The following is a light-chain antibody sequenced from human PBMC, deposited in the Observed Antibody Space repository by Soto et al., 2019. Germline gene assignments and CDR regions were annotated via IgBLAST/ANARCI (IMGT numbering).Light chain of an antibody. CDR1: QSISTW. V-gene: IGKV1-5*01. CDR3: QEYNNYWT. CDR2: GAS. J-gene: IGKJ1*01. Sequence: DIQMTQSPSTLSASAGDRVTITCRASQSISTWLAWYQQKPGKAPKLLIYGASSLASGVPSRFSGRGSGTEFTLTISSLQADDFATYYCQEYNNYWTFGQGTKVDIK.